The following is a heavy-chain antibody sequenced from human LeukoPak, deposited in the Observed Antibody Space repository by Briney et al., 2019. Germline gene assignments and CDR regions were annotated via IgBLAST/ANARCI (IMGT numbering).Heavy chain of an antibody. Sequence: ASLKVSCKASGYTFIDYFIHWVRQTPGQGREWMGGINPNSGGTDDAQNFQDRVTMTRDTSINTAYMELSRLTSDDTAVYYCARDLPSTSNWELDYWGQGTLVTVSS. CDR2: INPNSGGT. J-gene: IGHJ4*02. CDR1: GYTFIDYF. CDR3: ARDLPSTSNWELDY. D-gene: IGHD7-27*01. V-gene: IGHV1-2*02.